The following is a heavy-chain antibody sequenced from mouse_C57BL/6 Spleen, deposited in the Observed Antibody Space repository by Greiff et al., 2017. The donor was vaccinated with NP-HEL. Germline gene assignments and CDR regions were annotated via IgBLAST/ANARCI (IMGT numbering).Heavy chain of an antibody. CDR2: IYPGSGST. CDR3: ARERGDNYGSSAWFAY. CDR1: GYTFTSYW. J-gene: IGHJ3*01. D-gene: IGHD1-1*01. V-gene: IGHV1-55*01. Sequence: QVQLQQPGAELVKPGASVKMSCKASGYTFTSYWITWVKQRPGQGLEWIGDIYPGSGSTNYNEKFKSKATLTVDTSSSTAYMQLSSLTSEDSAGYYCARERGDNYGSSAWFAYWGQGTLVTVSA.